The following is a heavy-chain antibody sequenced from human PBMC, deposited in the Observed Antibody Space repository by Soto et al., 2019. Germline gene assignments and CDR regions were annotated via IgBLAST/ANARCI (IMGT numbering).Heavy chain of an antibody. CDR3: AKDHQRGSSWYWPYNWFDP. J-gene: IGHJ5*02. Sequence: PGGSLRLSCAASGFTFSSSDMSWARQASGKGLEWVSAISGSGGSAYYADSVKGRFTISRDNSKNTLYLQMNSLRAEDTAVYYCAKDHQRGSSWYWPYNWFDPWGQGTLVTVSS. CDR1: GFTFSSSD. D-gene: IGHD6-13*01. V-gene: IGHV3-23*01. CDR2: ISGSGGSA.